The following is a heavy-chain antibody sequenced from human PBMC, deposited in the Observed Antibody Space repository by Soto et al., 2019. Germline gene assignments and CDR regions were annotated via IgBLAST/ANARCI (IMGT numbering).Heavy chain of an antibody. CDR2: ISYDGSNK. CDR1: GFTFSSYG. Sequence: QVQLVESGGGVVQPGRSLRLSCAASGFTFSSYGMHWVRQAPGKGLEWVAVISYDGSNKYYADSVKGRFTISRDNYKNTQYLPWNRARFEGTAVYYRPKVLRPFALLAAEANWFYP. J-gene: IGHJ5*02. CDR3: PKVLRPFALLAAEANWFYP. V-gene: IGHV3-30*18. D-gene: IGHD6-25*01.